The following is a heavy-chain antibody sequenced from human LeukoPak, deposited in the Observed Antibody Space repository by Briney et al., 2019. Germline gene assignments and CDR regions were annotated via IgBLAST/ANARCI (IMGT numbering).Heavy chain of an antibody. CDR1: GYIFTAYY. CDR3: ARSSGNCASTSCYDY. J-gene: IGHJ4*02. D-gene: IGHD2-2*01. CDR2: INPNSGAT. V-gene: IGHV1-2*04. Sequence: ASVKVSCKASGYIFTAYYIHWVRQAPGQGLEWMGWINPNSGATNYVQKFHDWVTMTRDTSISTAYMELRRLRSDDTAVYYCARSSGNCASTSCYDYWGQGTLVTVSS.